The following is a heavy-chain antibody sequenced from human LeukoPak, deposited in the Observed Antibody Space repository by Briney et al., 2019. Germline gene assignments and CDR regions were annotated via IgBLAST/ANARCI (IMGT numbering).Heavy chain of an antibody. V-gene: IGHV1-8*01. CDR1: GYTFTSYD. D-gene: IGHD6-19*01. Sequence: ASVKVSCKASGYTFTSYDIHWVRQASGHGLEWMGWMNPKSAHTGHAQRLQGRVTMTMNTSISTAYMELSSLTSEDTAMYYCTRGPSYHSKWVGGMWFDPWGQGTLVTVSS. CDR3: TRGPSYHSKWVGGMWFDP. CDR2: MNPKSAHT. J-gene: IGHJ5*02.